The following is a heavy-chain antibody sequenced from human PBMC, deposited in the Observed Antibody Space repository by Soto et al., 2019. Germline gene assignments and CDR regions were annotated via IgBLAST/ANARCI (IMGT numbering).Heavy chain of an antibody. D-gene: IGHD7-27*01. Sequence: QVQLQESGPGLVKPSETLSLTCTVSGGSISSYYWSWIRQPPGKGLEWIGYFYYSGSTNYNPSLKSRVTISVDTSKNQFSLKLSSVTAADTAVYYCARQWGFYFDFWGQGTLVTVSS. CDR1: GGSISSYY. J-gene: IGHJ4*02. CDR3: ARQWGFYFDF. V-gene: IGHV4-59*08. CDR2: FYYSGST.